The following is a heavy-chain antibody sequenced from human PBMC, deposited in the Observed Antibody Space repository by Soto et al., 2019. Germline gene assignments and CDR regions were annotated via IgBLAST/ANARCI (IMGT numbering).Heavy chain of an antibody. Sequence: VQLVQSGAEVKKPGSSVKLSCKASGGTFNRYTISWVRQAPGQGLEWMGGMIPSFGRANYAQKFQGRVAIIADESTSAAYMELRSLRSEDTAVYYCALWGFRDGNNSKYNYSGMDVWGQGTTVTVSS. D-gene: IGHD1-1*01. CDR2: MIPSFGRA. J-gene: IGHJ6*02. CDR3: ALWGFRDGNNSKYNYSGMDV. V-gene: IGHV1-69*01. CDR1: GGTFNRYT.